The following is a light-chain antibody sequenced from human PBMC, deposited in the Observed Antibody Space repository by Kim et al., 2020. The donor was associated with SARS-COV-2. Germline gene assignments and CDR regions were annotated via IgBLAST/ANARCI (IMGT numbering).Light chain of an antibody. J-gene: IGKJ3*01. CDR2: DAS. V-gene: IGKV3-11*01. CDR1: QGVSTF. CDR3: QQRISWPFT. Sequence: EIVLTQSPATLSLSPGERATLFCRASQGVSTFLAWYQQKPGQAPRLLIHDASNRANGIPARFSGSGSGTDFTLTISSLEPGDFAVYYCQQRISWPFTFGPGTKVDIK.